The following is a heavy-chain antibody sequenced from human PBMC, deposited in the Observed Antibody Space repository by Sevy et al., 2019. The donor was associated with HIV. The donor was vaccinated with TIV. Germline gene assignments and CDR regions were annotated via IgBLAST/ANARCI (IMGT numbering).Heavy chain of an antibody. CDR1: GRSFSGYY. CDR2: INHSGST. CDR3: ARAPPVVVVPAAPSWFDP. D-gene: IGHD2-2*01. J-gene: IGHJ5*02. Sequence: SETLSLTCAVYGRSFSGYYWNWIRQTPGKGLEWIGEINHSGSTNYNPSLKSRVTISVDTSKNQFSLRLNSVTAADTAVYYCARAPPVVVVPAAPSWFDPWGQGTLVTVSS. V-gene: IGHV4-34*01.